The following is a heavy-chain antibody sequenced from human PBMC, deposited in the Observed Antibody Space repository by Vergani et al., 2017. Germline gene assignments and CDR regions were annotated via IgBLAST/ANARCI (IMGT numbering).Heavy chain of an antibody. CDR3: AGGGEYSSSWAPNYFDY. D-gene: IGHD6-13*01. V-gene: IGHV3-23*01. Sequence: EVQLLESGGGLVQPGGSLRLTCAASEFTFSNYAMNWVRQAPGKGLEWVSGISGSGVSAYYTDSVKGRFTISRDNSKNMLFLQMNSLRAEDTALYYCAGGGEYSSSWAPNYFDYWGQGTLVTVSS. J-gene: IGHJ4*02. CDR2: ISGSGVSA. CDR1: EFTFSNYA.